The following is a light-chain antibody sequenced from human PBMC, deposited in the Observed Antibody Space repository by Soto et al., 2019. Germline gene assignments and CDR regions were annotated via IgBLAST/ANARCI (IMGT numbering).Light chain of an antibody. V-gene: IGKV3-15*01. CDR2: GAS. CDR1: PSVSSN. CDR3: QQYNNWPPWT. J-gene: IGKJ1*01. Sequence: ETVMTQSPATLSVSPGDRATLSCWASPSVSSNLAWYQQIPGQAPRLLIYGASTRATGIPARFSGSGSGTEFTLTISSLQSEDFAVYYCQQYNNWPPWTFGQGTKVDIK.